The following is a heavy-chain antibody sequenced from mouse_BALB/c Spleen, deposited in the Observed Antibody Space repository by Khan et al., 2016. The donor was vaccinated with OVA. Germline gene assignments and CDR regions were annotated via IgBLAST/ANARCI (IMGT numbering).Heavy chain of an antibody. J-gene: IGHJ3*01. CDR2: ISTYYGDA. Sequence: QVQLQQSGTELVRPGVSVKISCKGSGYTFTEYAMNWVKESHEKSLEWIGVISTYYGDARYNQKFKGKATLTVDTSSSTAYMELARLTSEDSAIYYCAGDGSSSLFAYWGQGTLVTVSA. CDR1: GYTFTEYA. V-gene: IGHV1S137*01. CDR3: AGDGSSSLFAY. D-gene: IGHD1-1*01.